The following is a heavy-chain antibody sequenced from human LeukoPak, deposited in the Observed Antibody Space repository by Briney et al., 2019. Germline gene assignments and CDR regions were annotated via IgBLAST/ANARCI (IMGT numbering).Heavy chain of an antibody. CDR3: AKGTGNYYYYGMDV. Sequence: PGGSLRLSCAASGFTFSSYTMSWVRQAPGKGLEWVTTITTSDRNTYYADSVKGRFTVSRDNSKNTLYLQMNSLRAEDTAVYYCAKGTGNYYYYGMDVWGQGTTVTVSS. CDR1: GFTFSSYT. V-gene: IGHV3-23*01. D-gene: IGHD1-14*01. CDR2: ITTSDRNT. J-gene: IGHJ6*02.